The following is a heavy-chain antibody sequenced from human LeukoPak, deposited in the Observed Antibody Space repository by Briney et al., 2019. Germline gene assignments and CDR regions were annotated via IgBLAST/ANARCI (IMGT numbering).Heavy chain of an antibody. CDR1: GYTFTSYY. V-gene: IGHV1-46*01. J-gene: IGHJ4*02. D-gene: IGHD3-22*01. Sequence: ASVKVSCKASGYTFTSYYTHWVRQAPGQGLEWMGIINPSGGSTSYTQKFQGRVTMTRDTSTSTVYMELSSLRSEDTAVYYCARAGRYYYDSSGYYPRLDYWGQGTLVTVSS. CDR3: ARAGRYYYDSSGYYPRLDY. CDR2: INPSGGST.